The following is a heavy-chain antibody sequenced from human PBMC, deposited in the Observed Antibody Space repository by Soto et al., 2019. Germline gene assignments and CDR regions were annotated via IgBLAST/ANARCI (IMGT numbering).Heavy chain of an antibody. CDR3: ARGVSEYDIVTGYSYYYYYYMDV. Sequence: QVQLVQSGAEVKKPGSSVKVSCKASGGTFSSYTISWVRQAPGQGLEWMGRIIPILGIANYAQKFQGRVTITADKSTSTAYMELSSLRSEDTAVYYCARGVSEYDIVTGYSYYYYYYMDVWGKGTTVTVSS. CDR1: GGTFSSYT. V-gene: IGHV1-69*02. CDR2: IIPILGIA. D-gene: IGHD3-9*01. J-gene: IGHJ6*03.